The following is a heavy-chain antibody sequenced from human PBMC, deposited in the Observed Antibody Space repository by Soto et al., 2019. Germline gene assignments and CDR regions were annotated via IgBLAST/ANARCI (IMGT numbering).Heavy chain of an antibody. CDR2: ISGSGGST. CDR3: AKDFYYDSSGYYYVIDY. V-gene: IGHV3-23*01. J-gene: IGHJ4*02. Sequence: GGSLRLSCAASGFTFSSYAMSWVRQAPGKGLEWVSAISGSGGSTYYADSVKGRFTISRDNSKNTLYLQMNSLRAEDTAVYYCAKDFYYDSSGYYYVIDYWGQGTLVTVS. CDR1: GFTFSSYA. D-gene: IGHD3-22*01.